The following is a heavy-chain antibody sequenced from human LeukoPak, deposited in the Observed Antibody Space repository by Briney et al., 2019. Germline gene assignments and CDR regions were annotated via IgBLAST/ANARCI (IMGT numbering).Heavy chain of an antibody. CDR1: GFTFSSYS. CDR3: ARVTGSYYYDSSGYSDFDY. D-gene: IGHD3-22*01. Sequence: GGSLRLSCAASGFTFSSYSMNWVRQAPGKGLEWVSSISSSSSYIYYADSVKGRFTISRDNAKNSLYLQMNSLRAEDTAVYYCARVTGSYYYDSSGYSDFDYWGQGTLVTVSS. V-gene: IGHV3-21*01. J-gene: IGHJ4*02. CDR2: ISSSSSYI.